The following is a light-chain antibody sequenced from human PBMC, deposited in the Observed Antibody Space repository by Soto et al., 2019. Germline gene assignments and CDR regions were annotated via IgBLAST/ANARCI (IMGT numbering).Light chain of an antibody. CDR3: SSYAGSNIFV. J-gene: IGLJ1*01. CDR1: NSDIGNYNY. V-gene: IGLV2-8*01. CDR2: DVN. Sequence: QSALTQPPSASGSPGQSVTISCTGTNSDIGNYNYVSWYQQHPGKAPRLMIYDVNKRPSGVPDRFSGSKSGNAASLTVFGLQAEDEADYYCSSYAGSNIFVFGAGTKLTVL.